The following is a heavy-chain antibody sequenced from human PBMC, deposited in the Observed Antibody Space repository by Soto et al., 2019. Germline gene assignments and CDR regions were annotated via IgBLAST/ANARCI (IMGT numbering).Heavy chain of an antibody. V-gene: IGHV4-59*01. CDR1: GGSISSYY. Sequence: KTSETLSLTCTVSGGSISSYYWSWIRQPPGKGLEWIGYIYYSGSTNYNPSLKSRVTISVDTSKNQFSLKLSSVTAADTAVYYCARGGRDGYVPSPTYYFDYWGQGTLVTVSS. CDR3: ARGGRDGYVPSPTYYFDY. CDR2: IYYSGST. J-gene: IGHJ4*02. D-gene: IGHD5-12*01.